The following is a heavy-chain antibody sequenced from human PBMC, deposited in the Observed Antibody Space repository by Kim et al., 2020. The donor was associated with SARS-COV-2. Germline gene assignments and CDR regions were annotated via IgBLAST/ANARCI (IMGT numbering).Heavy chain of an antibody. D-gene: IGHD6-19*01. V-gene: IGHV3-23*01. J-gene: IGHJ6*01. CDR1: RFIFTNYA. CDR2: IGGGNENI. Sequence: GGSLRLSCEGTRFIFTNYAMTWVRQAPGKGLEWVSTIGGGNENISYSEVARGRFTISRDNFKNMLFLDMTSLRFADTAVYYCAKVYQVAGAHQNFYYG. CDR3: AKVYQVAGAHQNFYYG.